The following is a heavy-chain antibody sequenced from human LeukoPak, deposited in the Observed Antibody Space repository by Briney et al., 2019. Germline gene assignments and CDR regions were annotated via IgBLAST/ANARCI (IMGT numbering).Heavy chain of an antibody. CDR2: IDWNDDK. Sequence: SGPTLVNPTQTLTLTCTFSGFSLTTSGVGVGWIRQPPGKALEWLARIDWNDDKYLNTSLQTRLTISKDTSRNQVVLTMTNMDLVDTATYYCARFLGTTSYDFWGQGTLVTVSS. J-gene: IGHJ4*02. CDR1: GFSLTTSGVG. D-gene: IGHD1-1*01. V-gene: IGHV2-70*11. CDR3: ARFLGTTSYDF.